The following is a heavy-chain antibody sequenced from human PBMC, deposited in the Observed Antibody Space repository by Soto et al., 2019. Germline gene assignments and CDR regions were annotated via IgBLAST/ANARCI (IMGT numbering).Heavy chain of an antibody. V-gene: IGHV4-30-2*01. J-gene: IGHJ2*01. CDR3: ARDPHDYGDWYFDL. CDR1: GGSISSGSYS. CDR2: IFHSGSP. D-gene: IGHD4-17*01. Sequence: QLQLQESGSGLVKPSQTLSLTCDVSGGSISSGSYSWSWIRQPPGKGLAWIGYIFHSGSPYYNPSLKSRVTISVERSKNQFSLKVSSGTAADTAVYYCARDPHDYGDWYFDLWGRGTLVTVSS.